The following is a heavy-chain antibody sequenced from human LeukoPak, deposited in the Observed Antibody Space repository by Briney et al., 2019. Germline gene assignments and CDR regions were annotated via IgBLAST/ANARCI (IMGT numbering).Heavy chain of an antibody. CDR1: GFTFSSYA. Sequence: GGSLRLSCAASGFTFSSYAMTWVRQAPGKGLEWVSAISGSGDSTYYADSVKGRFTISRDNSKNTLYLQMNSLRAEDTAVYYCAKGHQLLPGVWGQGTLVTVSS. CDR3: AKGHQLLPGV. D-gene: IGHD2-2*01. CDR2: ISGSGDST. J-gene: IGHJ4*02. V-gene: IGHV3-23*01.